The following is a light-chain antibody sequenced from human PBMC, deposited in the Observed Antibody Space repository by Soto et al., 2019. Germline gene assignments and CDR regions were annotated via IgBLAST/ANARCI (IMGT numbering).Light chain of an antibody. CDR1: QSVSDK. Sequence: EIVITQSPATLSVSPGERATLSCRASQSVSDKLAWYQQKPGQAPRLLIYDASNRATGIPARFSGSGSGTDFTLTISSLEPEDFAVYYCQQRSNWPPTFGQGTKVDIK. V-gene: IGKV3-11*01. CDR2: DAS. CDR3: QQRSNWPPT. J-gene: IGKJ1*01.